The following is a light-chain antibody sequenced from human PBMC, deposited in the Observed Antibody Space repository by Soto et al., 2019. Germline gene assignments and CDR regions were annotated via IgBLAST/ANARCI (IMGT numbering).Light chain of an antibody. J-gene: IGKJ1*01. CDR3: QQYNNWPPT. CDR2: GAS. Sequence: EIVMTQSPATLFVSPGERATLSCRASQSVSGNLAWYQQKPGQAPRLIIYGASTRATGIPARFSGSGSGTEFTLTISSLQSEDFAVYYCQQYNNWPPTFGQGTKVEIK. CDR1: QSVSGN. V-gene: IGKV3D-15*01.